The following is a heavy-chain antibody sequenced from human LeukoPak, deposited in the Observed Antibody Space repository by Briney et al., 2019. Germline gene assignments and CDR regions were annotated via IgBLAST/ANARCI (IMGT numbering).Heavy chain of an antibody. CDR3: ARVAVIAAAGIGY. J-gene: IGHJ4*02. CDR2: INAGNGNT. V-gene: IGHV1-3*01. CDR1: GYTFTSYA. D-gene: IGHD6-13*01. Sequence: ASVKVSCKASGYTFTSYAMHWVRQAPGQRLEWMGWINAGNGNTKYSQKFQGRVTITRDTSASTAYMELSSLRSEDTAVYYCARVAVIAAAGIGYWGQGTLVTVSS.